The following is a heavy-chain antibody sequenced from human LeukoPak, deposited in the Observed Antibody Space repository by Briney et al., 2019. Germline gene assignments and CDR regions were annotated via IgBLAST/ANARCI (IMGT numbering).Heavy chain of an antibody. CDR2: IIPIFGTA. D-gene: IGHD3-3*01. Sequence: SVKVSCKASGGTFSSYAISWVRQAPGQGLEWMGGIIPIFGTANYAQKFQGRVTITADESTSTAYMELSSLRSEDTAVYYCANNDFWSGYYGNFDYWGQGTLVTVSS. J-gene: IGHJ4*02. CDR3: ANNDFWSGYYGNFDY. V-gene: IGHV1-69*01. CDR1: GGTFSSYA.